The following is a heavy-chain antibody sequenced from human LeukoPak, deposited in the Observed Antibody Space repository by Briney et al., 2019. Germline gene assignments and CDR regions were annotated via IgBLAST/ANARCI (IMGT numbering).Heavy chain of an antibody. J-gene: IGHJ4*02. V-gene: IGHV4-39*01. Sequence: PSETLSLTCTVSGGSVSSSSYYRGWIRQPPGKGLEWIGSIYYSGSTYYNPSLKSRVTISVDTSKNQFSLNLTSVTAADTAVYYCARRTGGYSLMWGQGTLVTVSS. CDR1: GGSVSSSSYY. D-gene: IGHD5-18*01. CDR3: ARRTGGYSLM. CDR2: IYYSGST.